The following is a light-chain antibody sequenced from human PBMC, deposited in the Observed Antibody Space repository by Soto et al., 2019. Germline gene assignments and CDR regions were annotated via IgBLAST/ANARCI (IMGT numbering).Light chain of an antibody. J-gene: IGLJ1*01. V-gene: IGLV2-23*01. CDR2: EDN. CDR3: SSYAGCTTSYV. Sequence: QSALTQPASVSGSPGQSITISCTGTSSDVGSYNLVSWYQQHPDKAPKLIIYEDNKRPSGVSNRFSGSKSGNTASLTISGLQAEDEADYDCSSYAGCTTSYVFGPGTKLTVL. CDR1: SSDVGSYNL.